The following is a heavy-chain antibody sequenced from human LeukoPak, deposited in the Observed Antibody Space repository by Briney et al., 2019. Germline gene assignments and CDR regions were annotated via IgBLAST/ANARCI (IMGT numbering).Heavy chain of an antibody. J-gene: IGHJ4*02. CDR2: INPSGGST. CDR3: AREEGQSFGVRNYFDY. V-gene: IGHV1-46*01. Sequence: ASVKVSCKASGYTFTSYYMNWVRQAPGQGLEWMGIINPSGGSTSYAQKFQGRVTMTRDMSTSTVYMELSSLRSEDTAVYYCAREEGQSFGVRNYFDYWGQGTLVTVSS. CDR1: GYTFTSYY. D-gene: IGHD3-3*01.